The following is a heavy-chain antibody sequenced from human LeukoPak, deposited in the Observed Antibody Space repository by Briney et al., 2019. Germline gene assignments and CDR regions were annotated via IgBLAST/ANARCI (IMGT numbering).Heavy chain of an antibody. CDR3: ARGGSSWSGYFDY. CDR1: GFTFSSYA. CDR2: ISSSSSYI. V-gene: IGHV3-21*01. J-gene: IGHJ4*02. Sequence: GGSLRLSCAASGFTFSSYAMHWVRQAPGKGLEWVSSISSSSSYIYYADSVKGRFTISRDNAKNSLYLQMNSLRAEDTAVYYCARGGSSWSGYFDYWGQGTLVTVSS. D-gene: IGHD6-13*01.